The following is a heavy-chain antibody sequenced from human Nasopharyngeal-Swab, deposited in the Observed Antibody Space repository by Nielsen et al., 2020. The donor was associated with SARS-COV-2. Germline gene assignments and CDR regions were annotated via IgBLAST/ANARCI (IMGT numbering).Heavy chain of an antibody. Sequence: GESLKISCAASGFTFNSYGMHWVRQAPGKGLEWVAVIWYDGSNKYYADSVKGRFTISRDNSKNTLYLQMNSLRAEDTAVYYCANLIFGDAFDIWGQGTMVTVSS. J-gene: IGHJ3*02. D-gene: IGHD3-3*01. CDR3: ANLIFGDAFDI. CDR2: IWYDGSNK. CDR1: GFTFNSYG. V-gene: IGHV3-30*02.